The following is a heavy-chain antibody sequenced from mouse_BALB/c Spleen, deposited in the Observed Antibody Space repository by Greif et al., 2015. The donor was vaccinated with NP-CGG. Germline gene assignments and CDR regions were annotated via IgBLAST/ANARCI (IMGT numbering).Heavy chain of an antibody. CDR3: ASPYAMDY. J-gene: IGHJ4*01. CDR2: IYPGDGDT. CDR1: GYTFTSYW. Sequence: VKLMESGAELARPGASVKLSCKASGYTFTSYWMQWVKQRPGQGLEWIGAIYPGDGDTRYTQKFKGKATLTADKSSSTAYMQRSSLASEDSAVYYCASPYAMDYWGQGTSVTVSS. V-gene: IGHV1-87*01.